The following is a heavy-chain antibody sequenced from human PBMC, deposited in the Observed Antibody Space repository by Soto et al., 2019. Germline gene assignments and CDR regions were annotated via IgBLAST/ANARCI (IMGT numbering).Heavy chain of an antibody. CDR1: GFTFSSYG. V-gene: IGHV3-30*18. D-gene: IGHD4-17*01. Sequence: GGSLRLSCAASGFTFSSYGMHWVRQAPGKGLEWVAVISYDGSNKYYADSVKGRFTISRDNSKNTLYLQMNSLRAEDTAVYYCAKGRRPLQSVTLFDYWGQGTLVTVSS. J-gene: IGHJ4*02. CDR3: AKGRRPLQSVTLFDY. CDR2: ISYDGSNK.